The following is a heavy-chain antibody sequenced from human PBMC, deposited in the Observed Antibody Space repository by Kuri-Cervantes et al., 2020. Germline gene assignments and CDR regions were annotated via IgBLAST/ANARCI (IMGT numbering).Heavy chain of an antibody. V-gene: IGHV3-21*04. CDR1: GFTFSSYA. D-gene: IGHD5-12*01. Sequence: SCKASGFTFSSYAMSWVRQAPGKGLEWLSSISGSSSLRYYSDSVKGRFTISRDNTKNSLYLQMNSLRSDDTAVYYCARTRDSGYDSPLFDYWGQGTLVTVSS. CDR2: ISGSSSLR. CDR3: ARTRDSGYDSPLFDY. J-gene: IGHJ4*02.